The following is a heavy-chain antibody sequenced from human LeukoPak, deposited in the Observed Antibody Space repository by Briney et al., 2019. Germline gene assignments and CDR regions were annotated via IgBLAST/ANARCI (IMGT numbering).Heavy chain of an antibody. Sequence: GASVKVSCKAAGYTFTGYYMFWVRQAPGQGLEWMGRINPNSGGTNYAQKFQGRVTMTRATSNSTAYMELSRLRSDDTAVYYCARGYCSGGSCYSVENWFDPWGQGTLVTVSS. CDR1: GYTFTGYY. CDR2: INPNSGGT. D-gene: IGHD2-15*01. J-gene: IGHJ5*02. V-gene: IGHV1-2*06. CDR3: ARGYCSGGSCYSVENWFDP.